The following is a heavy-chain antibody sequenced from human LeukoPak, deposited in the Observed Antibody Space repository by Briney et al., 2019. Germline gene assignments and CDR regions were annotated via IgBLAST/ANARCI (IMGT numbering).Heavy chain of an antibody. J-gene: IGHJ4*02. Sequence: GASVKVSCKASGYTFTGYYMHWVRQAPGQGLEWMGWINPNSGGTNYAQKFQGRVTMTRDTSISTAYMELSRLRSDDTAVYYCGAAAARPNSPFDYWGQGTLVTVSS. D-gene: IGHD6-13*01. V-gene: IGHV1-2*02. CDR2: INPNSGGT. CDR3: GAAAARPNSPFDY. CDR1: GYTFTGYY.